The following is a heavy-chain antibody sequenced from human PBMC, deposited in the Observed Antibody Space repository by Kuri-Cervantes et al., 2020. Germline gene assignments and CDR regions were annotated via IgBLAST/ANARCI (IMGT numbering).Heavy chain of an antibody. Sequence: ASVKVSCKASGYTFTSYDINWVRQAPGQGLEWMRIINPSGGSTSYAQKFQGRVTMTRDTSTSTVYMELSSLRSEDTAVYYCARDSTPEDSSSWNYWGQGTLVTVSS. D-gene: IGHD6-13*01. J-gene: IGHJ4*02. CDR3: ARDSTPEDSSSWNY. CDR1: GYTFTSYD. CDR2: INPSGGST. V-gene: IGHV1-46*01.